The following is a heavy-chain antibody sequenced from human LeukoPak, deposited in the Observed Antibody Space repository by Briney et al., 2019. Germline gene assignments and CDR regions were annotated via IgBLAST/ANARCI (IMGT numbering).Heavy chain of an antibody. CDR1: GYSFTSYW. CDR3: ARRGSSGWYGTEWYFDY. V-gene: IGHV5-51*01. J-gene: IGHJ4*02. D-gene: IGHD6-19*01. CDR2: IYPGDSDT. Sequence: GESLKISCKGSGYSFTSYWIGWVRQMPGKGLEWMGIIYPGDSDTRYSPSFQGQVTISADKSISTAYLQWSSLKASDTAMYYCARRGSSGWYGTEWYFDYWGQGTLVTVSS.